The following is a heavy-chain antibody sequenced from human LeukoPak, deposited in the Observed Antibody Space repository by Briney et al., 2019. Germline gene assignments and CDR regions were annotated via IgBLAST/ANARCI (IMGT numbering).Heavy chain of an antibody. Sequence: SQTLSLTCTVSGGSISSGSHYWNWIRQPAGKGLEWIGRIYYNGSTNYNPSLMSRVTISVDTSKNQFSLRLSSVTAADTAVYYCARFLSSGYSAQYYFYMDVWGKGIGVTVSS. V-gene: IGHV4-61*02. CDR3: ARFLSSGYSAQYYFYMDV. CDR2: IYYNGST. D-gene: IGHD3-22*01. CDR1: GGSISSGSHY. J-gene: IGHJ6*03.